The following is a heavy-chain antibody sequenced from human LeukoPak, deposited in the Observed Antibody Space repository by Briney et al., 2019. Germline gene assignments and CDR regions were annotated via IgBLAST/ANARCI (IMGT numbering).Heavy chain of an antibody. J-gene: IGHJ4*02. CDR1: GGSMSPYH. D-gene: IGHD4-11*01. CDR2: IYYSGST. Sequence: SETLSLTCTVSGGSMSPYHWGWIRQPPGKGLEWTGYIYYSGSTNYNPSLKSRVTISVDTSKNQFSLKLSSVTAADTAVYYCARQAGLQPLVDYWGQGTLVTVSS. CDR3: ARQAGLQPLVDY. V-gene: IGHV4-59*08.